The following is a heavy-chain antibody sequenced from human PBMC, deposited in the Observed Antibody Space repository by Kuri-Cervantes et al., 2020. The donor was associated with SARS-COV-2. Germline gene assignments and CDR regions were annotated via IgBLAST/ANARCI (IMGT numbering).Heavy chain of an antibody. J-gene: IGHJ5*02. Sequence: SETLSLTCTVSGGSIRSYFWSWIRQPPGKGLEWIGSVSNIGNTNYNPSLKSRVTISVDTSKKQFSLKLSSVTAADTAVYYCARHSDYSSTLLRFLDPQWGFDPWGQGTLVTVSS. CDR3: ARHSDYSSTLLRFLDPQWGFDP. CDR1: GGSIRSYF. CDR2: VSNIGNT. D-gene: IGHD3-3*01. V-gene: IGHV4-59*08.